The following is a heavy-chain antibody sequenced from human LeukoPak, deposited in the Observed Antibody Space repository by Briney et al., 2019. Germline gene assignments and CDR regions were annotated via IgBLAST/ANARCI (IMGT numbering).Heavy chain of an antibody. Sequence: SETLSLTCTVSGGSLSRYFWSWIRQPPGKGLEWIGNIYSTGGTSYNPSLKSRVTISVDTSKKQFSLRVSSVTAADTAVYYCARDGGGTSRPFDYLGQGTPVTVSS. J-gene: IGHJ4*02. CDR1: GGSLSRYF. D-gene: IGHD4-23*01. V-gene: IGHV4-59*01. CDR2: IYSTGGT. CDR3: ARDGGGTSRPFDY.